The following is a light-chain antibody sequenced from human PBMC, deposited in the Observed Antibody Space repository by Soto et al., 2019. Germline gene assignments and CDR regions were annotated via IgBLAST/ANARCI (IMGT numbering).Light chain of an antibody. CDR1: NSNIESNY. J-gene: IGLJ3*02. CDR3: AVRDDRLSGDWV. Sequence: QSVLTQTPSASGTPGQRVTISCSGSNSNIESNYVYWYQQFPRTAPKLLIYTDDQRPSGVPDRFSGSKSGASVSLAISGLRSEDEADYYCAVRDDRLSGDWVFGGGTKLTVL. V-gene: IGLV1-47*01. CDR2: TDD.